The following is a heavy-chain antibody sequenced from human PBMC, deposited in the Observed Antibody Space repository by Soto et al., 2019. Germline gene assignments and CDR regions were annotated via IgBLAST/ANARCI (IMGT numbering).Heavy chain of an antibody. CDR3: ARGAKDYSNYNWFDP. J-gene: IGHJ5*02. CDR2: INAGNGNT. Sequence: ASVMVSCKASGYTFTSYAMHWVRQAPGQRLEWMGWINAGNGNTKYSQKFQGRVTITRDTSASTAYMELSSLRSEDTAVYYCARGAKDYSNYNWFDPWGQGTLVTVSS. D-gene: IGHD4-4*01. CDR1: GYTFTSYA. V-gene: IGHV1-3*01.